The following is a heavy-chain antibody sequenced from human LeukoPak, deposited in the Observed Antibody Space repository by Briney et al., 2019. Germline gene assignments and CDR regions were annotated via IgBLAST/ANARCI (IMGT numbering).Heavy chain of an antibody. V-gene: IGHV1-24*01. Sequence: ASVKVSCKVSGYTLTELSMHWVRQAPGKGLEWMGGFDPEDGETIYAQKFQGRVTMTEDTSTDTAYMELSSLRSEDTAVYYCATGIAARPFIDYWGQGTLVTVSS. J-gene: IGHJ4*02. D-gene: IGHD6-6*01. CDR2: FDPEDGET. CDR1: GYTLTELS. CDR3: ATGIAARPFIDY.